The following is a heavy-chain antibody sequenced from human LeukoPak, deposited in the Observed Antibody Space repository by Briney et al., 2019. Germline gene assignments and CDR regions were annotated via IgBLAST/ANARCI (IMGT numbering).Heavy chain of an antibody. CDR3: ARGLYCSSSSCYEGVGFDP. Sequence: ASVKVSCKASGYTFTSYDINWVRQATGHGLEWMGWMNPNSGNTGYAQKFQGRVTMTRNTSISTAYMELSSLRSEDTAVYYCARGLYCSSSSCYEGVGFDPWGQGTLVTVSS. CDR1: GYTFTSYD. D-gene: IGHD2-2*01. J-gene: IGHJ5*02. CDR2: MNPNSGNT. V-gene: IGHV1-8*01.